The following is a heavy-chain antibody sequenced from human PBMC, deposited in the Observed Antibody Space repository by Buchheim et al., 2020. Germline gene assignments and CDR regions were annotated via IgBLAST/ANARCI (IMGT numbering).Heavy chain of an antibody. CDR2: ISYDGSNK. J-gene: IGHJ4*02. CDR1: GFTFSSYG. CDR3: AKAYYYDSSGYLDY. V-gene: IGHV3-30*18. Sequence: QVQLVESGGGVVQPGRSLRLSCAASGFTFSSYGMHWVRQAPGKGLEWVAVISYDGSNKYYADSVKGRFTISRENSKNTRYLQMNSLRAEDTAVYYCAKAYYYDSSGYLDYWGQGTL. D-gene: IGHD3-22*01.